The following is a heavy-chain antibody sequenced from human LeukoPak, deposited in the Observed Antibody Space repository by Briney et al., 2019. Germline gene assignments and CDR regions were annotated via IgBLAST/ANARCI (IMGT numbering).Heavy chain of an antibody. CDR3: AKDMAYGDYVGVGAFDI. J-gene: IGHJ3*02. CDR1: GFTFDDYT. D-gene: IGHD4-17*01. CDR2: ISWDGGST. Sequence: GGSLRLSCAASGFTFDDYTMHWVRQAPGKGLEWVSLISWDGGSTYYADSVKGRFTISRDNSKNSLYLQMNSLRTEDTALYYCAKDMAYGDYVGVGAFDIWGQGTTVTVSS. V-gene: IGHV3-43*01.